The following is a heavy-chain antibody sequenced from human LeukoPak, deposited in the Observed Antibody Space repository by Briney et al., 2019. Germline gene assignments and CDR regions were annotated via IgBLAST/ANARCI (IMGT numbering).Heavy chain of an antibody. CDR1: GFSFRRYD. CDR3: AKDPTTTTVTRPIGEWYLDL. V-gene: IGHV3-30*02. J-gene: IGHJ2*01. D-gene: IGHD4-11*01. Sequence: GGSLRLSCVASGFSFRRYDMLWVRQDPGKAMEGVAFIRYDGCNKYYVDSAKGRFTSSRDNSKTTVYLQMNSLRGEDPDVFYGAKDPTTTTVTRPIGEWYLDLWGRGTRVSVST. CDR2: IRYDGCNK.